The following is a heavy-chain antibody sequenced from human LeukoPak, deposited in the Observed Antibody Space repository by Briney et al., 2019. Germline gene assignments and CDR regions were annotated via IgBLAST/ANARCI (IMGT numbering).Heavy chain of an antibody. V-gene: IGHV3-74*01. CDR3: ARTWMYSNYF. CDR1: GFTFSNHW. Sequence: PGGSLRLSCAASGFTFSNHWMHWVRQTPEKGLVWVSNISPDGSRTDYADSVKGRFTISRDNAENTLYLQMNSLRAEDTAVYYCARTWMYSNYFRGQGTLVTVSS. J-gene: IGHJ4*02. D-gene: IGHD4-11*01. CDR2: ISPDGSRT.